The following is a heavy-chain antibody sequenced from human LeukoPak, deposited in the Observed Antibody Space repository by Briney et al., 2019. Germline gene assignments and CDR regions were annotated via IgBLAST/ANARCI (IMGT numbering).Heavy chain of an antibody. CDR2: INHSGST. CDR1: GGSFSGYY. CDR3: ARGYPNGSSYYFDY. J-gene: IGHJ4*02. V-gene: IGHV4-34*01. D-gene: IGHD6-6*01. Sequence: SETLSLTCAVYGGSFSGYYWSLIRQPPGKGLEWIGEINHSGSTNYNPSLKSRVTISVDTSKNQFSLKLSSVTAADTAVYYCARGYPNGSSYYFDYWGQGTLVTVSS.